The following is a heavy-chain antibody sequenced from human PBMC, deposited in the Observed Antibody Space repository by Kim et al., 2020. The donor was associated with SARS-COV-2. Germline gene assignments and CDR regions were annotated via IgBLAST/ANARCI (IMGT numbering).Heavy chain of an antibody. J-gene: IGHJ4*02. CDR3: ARDTDGSGYRPFDY. D-gene: IGHD3-10*01. V-gene: IGHV3-11*06. Sequence: ADSVKGRFTITRDNDKNSLYLPMNSLRAEDTAVYYCARDTDGSGYRPFDYWGQGALVTVSS.